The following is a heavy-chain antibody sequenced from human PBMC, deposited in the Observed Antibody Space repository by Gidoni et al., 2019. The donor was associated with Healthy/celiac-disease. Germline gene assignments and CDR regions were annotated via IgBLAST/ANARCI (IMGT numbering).Heavy chain of an antibody. CDR1: GGSISSGSYY. CDR2: IYTSGST. V-gene: IGHV4-61*02. CDR3: ARGRVQRTWGYFDY. D-gene: IGHD1-26*01. Sequence: TLSLTCTVSGGSISSGSYYWSWIRQPAGKGLEWIGRIYTSGSTNYNPSLKSRVTISVDTSKNQFSLKLSSVTAADTAVYYCARGRVQRTWGYFDYWGQGTLVTVSS. J-gene: IGHJ4*02.